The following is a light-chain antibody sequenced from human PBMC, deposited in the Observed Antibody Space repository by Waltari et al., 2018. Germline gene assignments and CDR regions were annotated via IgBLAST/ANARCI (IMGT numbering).Light chain of an antibody. V-gene: IGLV2-11*01. J-gene: IGLJ1*01. Sequence: QSALTQPRSVSGSPGQSVTISCTGTSRDVGDYNYVSWYQHHPGKTPKVMIFDVTKRPSGVPDRFSGSKSGNTASLTISGLQAEDEADYFCCSYAGSSLFVFGTGTKFTVL. CDR3: CSYAGSSLFV. CDR2: DVT. CDR1: SRDVGDYNY.